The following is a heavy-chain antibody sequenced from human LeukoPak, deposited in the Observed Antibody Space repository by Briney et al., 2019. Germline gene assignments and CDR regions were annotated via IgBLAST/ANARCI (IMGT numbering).Heavy chain of an antibody. J-gene: IGHJ6*02. D-gene: IGHD5-12*01. V-gene: IGHV4-59*01. CDR3: ARDSPWLDV. CDR1: GGSISSYY. CDR2: ISYSGST. Sequence: SETLSLTCTVSGGSISSYYWSWIRQPPGKGLEWIGYISYSGSTNYNPSLKSRVTISVDTSKNQFSLKLSSVTAADTALYYCARDSPWLDVWGQGTTVTVSS.